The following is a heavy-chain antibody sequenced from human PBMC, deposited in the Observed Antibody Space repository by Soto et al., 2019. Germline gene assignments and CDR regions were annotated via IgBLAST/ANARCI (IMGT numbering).Heavy chain of an antibody. CDR1: GVAFKDYG. CDR2: ISYDGKQT. V-gene: IGHV3-30*03. CDR3: ARDGWGSNWYFDL. J-gene: IGHJ2*01. D-gene: IGHD3-16*01. Sequence: GGSLRLSCGAPGVAFKDYGMHWVRQAPGKGLEWVAVISYDGKQTYYADSVKGRFTISKDKSKRTLFLQMNSLRVDDTAVYYCARDGWGSNWYFDLWGRGTLVTVSS.